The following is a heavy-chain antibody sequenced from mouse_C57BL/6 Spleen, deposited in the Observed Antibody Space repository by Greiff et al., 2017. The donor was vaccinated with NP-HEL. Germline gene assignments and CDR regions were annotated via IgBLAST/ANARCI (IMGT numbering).Heavy chain of an antibody. CDR3: ARPIVDPFAY. V-gene: IGHV5-17*01. D-gene: IGHD1-1*01. CDR1: GFTFSDYG. J-gene: IGHJ3*01. Sequence: DVMLVESGGGLVKPGGSLKLSCAASGFTFSDYGMHWVRQAPEKGLEWVAYISSGSSTIYYADTVKGRFTTSRDNAKNTLSLQMTSLRSEDTAMYYCARPIVDPFAYWGQGTLVTVSA. CDR2: ISSGSSTI.